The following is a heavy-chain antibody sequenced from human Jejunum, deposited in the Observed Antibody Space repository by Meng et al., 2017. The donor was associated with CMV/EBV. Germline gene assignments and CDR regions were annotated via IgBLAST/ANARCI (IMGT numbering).Heavy chain of an antibody. CDR3: ARGGSSYSYYYGMDV. J-gene: IGHJ6*02. D-gene: IGHD2-15*01. Sequence: FTFSSSWMHWVRQAPGKGLVWVSRINSDGSSTNYADSVKGRFTISRDNAKNTLYLQMNSLRAEDTAVYYCARGGSSYSYYYGMDVWGQGTTVTVSS. V-gene: IGHV3-74*01. CDR1: FTFSSSW. CDR2: INSDGSST.